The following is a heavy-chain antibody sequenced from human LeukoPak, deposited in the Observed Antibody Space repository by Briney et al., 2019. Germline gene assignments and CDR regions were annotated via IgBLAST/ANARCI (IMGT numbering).Heavy chain of an antibody. Sequence: PGRSLRLSCAASGFTFSSYAMHWVRQAPGKGLEWVVVLWYDGRNKYYADSVKGRFTISRDNSKNTLYLQMNSLRVEDTAVYYCSRGIDGYYSIVDYWGQGTLVTVSS. V-gene: IGHV3-33*01. CDR3: SRGIDGYYSIVDY. CDR2: LWYDGRNK. CDR1: GFTFSSYA. D-gene: IGHD5-24*01. J-gene: IGHJ4*02.